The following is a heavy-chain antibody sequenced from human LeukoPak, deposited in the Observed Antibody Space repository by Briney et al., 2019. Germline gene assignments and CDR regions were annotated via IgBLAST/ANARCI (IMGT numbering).Heavy chain of an antibody. D-gene: IGHD6-13*01. V-gene: IGHV1-18*01. CDR2: ISAYNGNT. CDR1: GYSFTSYG. CDR3: VTMYSSSWIFDY. J-gene: IGHJ4*02. Sequence: ASVNVSCKASGYSFTSYGISWVRQAPGQGLEWMGWISAYNGNTNYAQKLQGRVTMTTDTSTSTAYMELRSLRSDDTAVYYCVTMYSSSWIFDYWGQGTLVTVSS.